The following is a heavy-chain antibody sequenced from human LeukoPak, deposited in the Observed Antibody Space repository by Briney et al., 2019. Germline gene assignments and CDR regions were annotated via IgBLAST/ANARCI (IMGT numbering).Heavy chain of an antibody. Sequence: GGSLRLSCAASGSTFSNAWMSWVRQAPGKGLEWVGRIKSKTDGGTTDYAAPVKGRFTISRDDSKNTLYLQMNSLKTEDTAVYYCTTGILTSGNFAVPYYYYGMDVWGQGTTVTVSS. CDR2: IKSKTDGGTT. CDR1: GSTFSNAW. CDR3: TTGILTSGNFAVPYYYYGMDV. V-gene: IGHV3-15*01. D-gene: IGHD4-23*01. J-gene: IGHJ6*02.